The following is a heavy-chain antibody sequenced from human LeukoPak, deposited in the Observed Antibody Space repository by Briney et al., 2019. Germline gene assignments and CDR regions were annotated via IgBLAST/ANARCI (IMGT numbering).Heavy chain of an antibody. V-gene: IGHV3-13*01. J-gene: IGHJ6*02. CDR3: ARVPREGLRSAYGMDV. Sequence: GGPLRLSCAASGFTFSSYDMHWVRQATGKGLEWVSAIGTAGDTYYPGSVKGRFTISRENAKNSLYLQMNSLRAGDTAVYYCARVPREGLRSAYGMDVWGQGTLVTVSS. CDR2: IGTAGDT. CDR1: GFTFSSYD. D-gene: IGHD5-12*01.